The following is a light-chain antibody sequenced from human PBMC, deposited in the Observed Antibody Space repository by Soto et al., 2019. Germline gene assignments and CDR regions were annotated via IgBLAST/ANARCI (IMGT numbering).Light chain of an antibody. CDR1: QSISSW. V-gene: IGKV1-5*01. CDR3: LQNNSYPVT. J-gene: IGKJ1*01. CDR2: DVS. Sequence: DIQMTQSPSTLSASVGDRFTITCRASQSISSWLAWYQQKPGKAPKLLIYDVSSLESGVTSRFSGSGSGTDFTLTISSLQPEDFATYYCLQNNSYPVTFGQGTKVDIK.